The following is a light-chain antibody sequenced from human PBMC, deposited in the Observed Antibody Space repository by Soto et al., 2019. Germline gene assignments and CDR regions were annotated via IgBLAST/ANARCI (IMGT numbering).Light chain of an antibody. CDR3: QQRVTNPRT. J-gene: IGKJ2*01. Sequence: DIQMTQSPSSLTASVGDRVTITCRASQNINNYLNCYQQKPGTAPKVLIYTPSNLQRGVPSRFSGSGSGTDFTLTISSLQPDDVATYYCQQRVTNPRTFGQGTKLEIK. CDR1: QNINNY. CDR2: TPS. V-gene: IGKV1-39*01.